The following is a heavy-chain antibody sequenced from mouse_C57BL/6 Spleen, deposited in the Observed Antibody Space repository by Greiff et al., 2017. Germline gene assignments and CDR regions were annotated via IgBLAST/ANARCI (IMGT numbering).Heavy chain of an antibody. CDR3: ARWGYYVDY. J-gene: IGHJ2*01. CDR1: GYTFTSYW. CDR2: IDPSASYT. V-gene: IGHV1-69*01. Sequence: QVQLQQPGAELVMPGASVKLSCKASGYTFTSYWMHWVKQRPGQGLEWIGEIDPSASYTNYNQKFKGKSTLTVDKASSTAYMQLSSLTSEDSAVYYCARWGYYVDYWGQGTTLTVSS.